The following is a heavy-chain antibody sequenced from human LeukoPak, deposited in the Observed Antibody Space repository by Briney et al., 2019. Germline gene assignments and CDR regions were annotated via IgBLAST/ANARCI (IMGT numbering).Heavy chain of an antibody. J-gene: IGHJ4*02. Sequence: PGGSLRLSCAASGFMFSAYTMNWVRQAPGKGLEWVSSISSTSTNINYADSVKGRFTISRDNANNSVHLQMNSLRAEDTAVYYCARDTATITGTHPIHWGQGTLVTVSS. CDR1: GFMFSAYT. D-gene: IGHD1-20*01. CDR3: ARDTATITGTHPIH. V-gene: IGHV3-21*01. CDR2: ISSTSTNI.